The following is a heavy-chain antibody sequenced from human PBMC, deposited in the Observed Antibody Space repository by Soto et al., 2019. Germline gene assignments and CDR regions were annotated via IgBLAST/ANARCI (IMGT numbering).Heavy chain of an antibody. CDR3: ARQRTDCSSTSCYNWFDP. D-gene: IGHD2-2*01. CDR2: IDPSDSYT. CDR1: GYSFTSYW. V-gene: IGHV5-10-1*01. J-gene: IGHJ5*02. Sequence: GESLKISCKGSGYSFTSYWISWVRQMPGKGLEWMGRIDPSDSYTNYSPSFQGHVTTSADKSISTAYLQWSSLKASDTAMYYCARQRTDCSSTSCYNWFDPWGQGTLVTVSS.